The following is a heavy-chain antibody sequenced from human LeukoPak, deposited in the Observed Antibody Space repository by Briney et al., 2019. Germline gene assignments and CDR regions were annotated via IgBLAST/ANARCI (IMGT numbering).Heavy chain of an antibody. CDR2: INQDGSGK. CDR3: ARTSRSSSIDD. D-gene: IGHD2-15*01. Sequence: PGGSLRLSCAASGFTFSNYWMSWVRQAPRKGLEWVANINQDGSGKSYVDSVKGRFTISRDNAKSSLFLEMNSLRVEDTAMYYCARTSRSSSIDDWGQETLVTVSS. J-gene: IGHJ4*02. CDR1: GFTFSNYW. V-gene: IGHV3-7*01.